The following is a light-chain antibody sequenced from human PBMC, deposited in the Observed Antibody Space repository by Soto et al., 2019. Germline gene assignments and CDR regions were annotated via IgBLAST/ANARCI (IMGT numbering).Light chain of an antibody. V-gene: IGKV3-15*01. CDR3: QQYNNWPRT. CDR1: QSVSSN. Sequence: EIVMTQSPATLSVSPGERATVSCRASQSVSSNLAWYQQKPGQDPRLLIYGASTRATGIPARFSGSGSGTEFTLTIGSLKSEDFAVYYCQQYNNWPRTFGQGTKLEIK. J-gene: IGKJ2*01. CDR2: GAS.